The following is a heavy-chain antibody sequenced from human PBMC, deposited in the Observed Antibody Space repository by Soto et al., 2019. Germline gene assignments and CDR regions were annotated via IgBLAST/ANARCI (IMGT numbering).Heavy chain of an antibody. D-gene: IGHD5-12*01. J-gene: IGHJ4*02. CDR3: ARRTPGYEPPSFHY. CDR2: IYYSGST. V-gene: IGHV4-31*03. CDR1: GGSISSGVYY. Sequence: SETLSLTCTVSGGSISSGVYYWSWIRQHPGNGLEWIGYIYYSGSTYYNPSLKSRVTISVDTSKNQFSLKLSSVNAADTAVYYCARRTPGYEPPSFHYWGKGPLVTVYS.